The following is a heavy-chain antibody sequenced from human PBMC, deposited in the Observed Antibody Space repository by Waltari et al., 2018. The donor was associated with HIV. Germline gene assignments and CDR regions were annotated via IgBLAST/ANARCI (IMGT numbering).Heavy chain of an antibody. D-gene: IGHD3-3*01. V-gene: IGHV4-31*03. J-gene: IGHJ5*02. CDR3: ARVIHAEGPIWSGYSNWFDP. CDR2: IYYSGST. CDR1: GGSISSGGYY. Sequence: QVQLQESGPGLVKPSQTLSLTCTVSGGSISSGGYYWSWIRQHPGKGPEWIGYIYYSGSTYYNPALKSRVTISVDTSKNQFSLKLSSVTAADTAVYYCARVIHAEGPIWSGYSNWFDPWGQGTLVTVSS.